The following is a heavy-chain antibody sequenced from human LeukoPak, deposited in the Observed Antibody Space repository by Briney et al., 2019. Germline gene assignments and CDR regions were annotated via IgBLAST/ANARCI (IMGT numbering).Heavy chain of an antibody. Sequence: SETLSLTCTVSGGSISSYYWSWIRQPPGKGLEWIGYIDYSGYTNYNPSLKSRVTISVDTSKNQFSLKLSSVTAADTAVYYCARGGVVVVPAAKDYYYYMDVWGKGTTVTISS. J-gene: IGHJ6*03. CDR2: IDYSGYT. D-gene: IGHD2-2*01. V-gene: IGHV4-59*13. CDR3: ARGGVVVVPAAKDYYYYMDV. CDR1: GGSISSYY.